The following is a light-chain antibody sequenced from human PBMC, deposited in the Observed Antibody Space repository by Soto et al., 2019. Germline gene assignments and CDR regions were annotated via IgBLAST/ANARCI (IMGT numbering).Light chain of an antibody. CDR3: QQYNNWPLT. CDR2: GAS. Sequence: IVITHSPSTLSVSPGERATLSCRASQSVSSNLAWYQQKPGQAPRLLIYGASTRATGIPARFSGSGSGTEFTLTISSLQSEDFAVYYCQQYNNWPLTFGGGTKVDIK. V-gene: IGKV3-15*01. J-gene: IGKJ4*01. CDR1: QSVSSN.